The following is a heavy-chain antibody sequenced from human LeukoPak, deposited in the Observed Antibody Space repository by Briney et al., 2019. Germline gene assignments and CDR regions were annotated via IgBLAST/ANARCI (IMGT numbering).Heavy chain of an antibody. J-gene: IGHJ4*02. V-gene: IGHV3-7*05. CDR1: GFTFSSYW. D-gene: IGHD1-1*01. CDR2: IKYDGSEK. CDR3: ARREATGCLSYGY. Sequence: GGSLRLSCAASGFTFSSYWMSWVRQAPGKGLEWVANIKYDGSEKYYVDSVKGRFTISRDNAKNSLYLQINSLRVEDTAVYYCARREATGCLSYGYWGQGTLVTVS.